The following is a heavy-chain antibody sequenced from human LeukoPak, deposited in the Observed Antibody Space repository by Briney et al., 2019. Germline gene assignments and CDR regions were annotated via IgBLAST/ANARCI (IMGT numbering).Heavy chain of an antibody. D-gene: IGHD3-22*01. Sequence: GSLRLSCAASGFTFSNYGMTWIRPAPGKGLEWVSAISSSGGITYYADSVKGRFTISRDNSKNTLYLQMNSLRGEDTAVYYCARILDHYDFPNNWFDPWGQGTLVTVSS. CDR2: ISSSGGIT. CDR1: GFTFSNYG. V-gene: IGHV3-23*01. CDR3: ARILDHYDFPNNWFDP. J-gene: IGHJ5*02.